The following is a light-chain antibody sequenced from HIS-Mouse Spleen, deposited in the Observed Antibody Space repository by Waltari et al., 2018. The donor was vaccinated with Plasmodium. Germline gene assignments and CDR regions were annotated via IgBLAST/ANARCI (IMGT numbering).Light chain of an antibody. V-gene: IGLV3-10*01. CDR3: YSTDSSGNHRV. CDR1: ALPKKY. CDR2: EDS. J-gene: IGLJ2*01. Sequence: SYELPPPPPLSVSPGPTARTTCSGAALPKKYSYWYQQKSGQAPVLVIYEDSKRPSGIPERFSGSSSGTMATLTISGAQVEDEADYYCYSTDSSGNHRVFGGGTKLTVL.